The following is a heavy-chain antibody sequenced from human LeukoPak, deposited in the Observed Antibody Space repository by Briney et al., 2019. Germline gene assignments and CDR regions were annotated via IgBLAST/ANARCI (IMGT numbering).Heavy chain of an antibody. CDR3: ARAMGYDSSGYYTGDAFDI. V-gene: IGHV3-21*01. Sequence: GGSLRLSCAASGFTFSSYSMNWVRQAPGKGLEWVSSISSSSSYIYYADSVKGRFTISRDNAKNSLYLQMNSLRAEDTAVYYCARAMGYDSSGYYTGDAFDIWGQGIMVTVSS. CDR1: GFTFSSYS. D-gene: IGHD3-22*01. J-gene: IGHJ3*02. CDR2: ISSSSSYI.